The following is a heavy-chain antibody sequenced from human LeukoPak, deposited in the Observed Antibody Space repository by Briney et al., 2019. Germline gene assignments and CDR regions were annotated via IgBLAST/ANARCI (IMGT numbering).Heavy chain of an antibody. D-gene: IGHD5-18*01. Sequence: SVKVSCKASGGTLSSYAISWVRQAPGQGLEWMGGIIPIFGTANYAQKFQGRVTITTDESTSTAYMELSSLRSEDTAVYYCARGVVDTAMANWFDPWGQGTLVTVSS. CDR3: ARGVVDTAMANWFDP. CDR2: IIPIFGTA. CDR1: GGTLSSYA. V-gene: IGHV1-69*05. J-gene: IGHJ5*02.